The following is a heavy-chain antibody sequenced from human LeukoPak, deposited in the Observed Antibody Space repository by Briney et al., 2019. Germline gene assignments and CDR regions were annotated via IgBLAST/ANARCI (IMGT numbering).Heavy chain of an antibody. CDR2: IRYDGSKK. D-gene: IGHD4-11*01. CDR3: AKDEADYSNFFSSFDY. Sequence: GGSLRLSCVASGLTFSSYGMHWVRQAPGKGLEWLGFIRYDGSKKFYADSMKGRFTISRDYSKNTLYLQMNSLRAEDTAVYYCAKDEADYSNFFSSFDYWGRGTLVAVSS. CDR1: GLTFSSYG. V-gene: IGHV3-30*02. J-gene: IGHJ4*02.